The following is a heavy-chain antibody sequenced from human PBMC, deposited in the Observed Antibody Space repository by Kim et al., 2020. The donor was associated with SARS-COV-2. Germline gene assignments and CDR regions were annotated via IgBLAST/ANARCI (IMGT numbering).Heavy chain of an antibody. CDR2: ISWNSGSI. D-gene: IGHD2-8*02. CDR1: GFTFDDYA. V-gene: IGHV3-9*01. CDR3: AKIRWDFTDYGMDV. Sequence: GGSLRLSCAASGFTFDDYAMHWVRQAPGKGLEWVSGISWNSGSIGYADSVKGRFTISRDNAKNSLYLQMNSLRAEVTALYYCAKIRWDFTDYGMDVWGQG. J-gene: IGHJ6*02.